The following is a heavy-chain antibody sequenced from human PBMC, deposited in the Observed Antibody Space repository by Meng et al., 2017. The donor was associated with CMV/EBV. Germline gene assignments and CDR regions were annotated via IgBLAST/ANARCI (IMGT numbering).Heavy chain of an antibody. CDR1: GGTFSSYA. CDR3: ASAPTYNYYDSSGYFGY. J-gene: IGHJ4*02. CDR2: IIPIFGTA. D-gene: IGHD3-22*01. Sequence: QVQLVQSGAEVKKPGSSVKVSCKASGGTFSSYAISWVRQAPGQGLEWMGGIIPIFGTANYAQKFQGRVTITADKSTSIAYTELSSLRSEDTAVYYCASAPTYNYYDSSGYFGYWGQGTLVTVSS. V-gene: IGHV1-69*06.